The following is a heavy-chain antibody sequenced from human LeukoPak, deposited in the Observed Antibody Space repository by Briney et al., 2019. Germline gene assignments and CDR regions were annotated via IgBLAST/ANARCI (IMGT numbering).Heavy chain of an antibody. CDR1: GGSISSSSYS. D-gene: IGHD4-17*01. CDR2: IYYSGST. J-gene: IGHJ4*02. CDR3: ARRDGDTIY. Sequence: SETLSLTCTVSGGSISSSSYSWGWIRQPPGKGLEWIGSIYYSGSTYYNPSLKSRVTISVDTSKNQFSLKLSSVTAADTAVYYCARRDGDTIYWGQGTLVTVSS. V-gene: IGHV4-39*01.